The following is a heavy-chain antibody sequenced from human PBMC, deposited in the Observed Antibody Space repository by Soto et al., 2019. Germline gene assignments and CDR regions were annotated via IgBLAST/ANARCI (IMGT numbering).Heavy chain of an antibody. CDR3: ALSNLGYCTKGVCPNWFDP. Sequence: GGSLRLSCAASGFTFSNHDMHWVRQAPGKGLEWVAVISYDGRKTYYAESVKGRFTISRDNSKKTLSLQMNSLRADDTAAYYCALSNLGYCTKGVCPNWFDPWGQGALVTVSS. D-gene: IGHD2-8*01. J-gene: IGHJ5*01. CDR2: ISYDGRKT. CDR1: GFTFSNHD. V-gene: IGHV3-30*03.